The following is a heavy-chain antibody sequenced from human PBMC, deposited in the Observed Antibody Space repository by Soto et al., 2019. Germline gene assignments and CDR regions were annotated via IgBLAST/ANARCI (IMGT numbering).Heavy chain of an antibody. CDR1: GYTFTDYY. D-gene: IGHD3-10*01. Sequence: QVQLVQSGAEVKKPGASVKVSCEASGYTFTDYYVHWVRQAPGQGLEWMGWINPHSGGTNSAQKFQGRVNMARDTSISTAYMELRSLRSDDTAVYYCARQTYRLRGVGFDYWGQGTLVTVSS. V-gene: IGHV1-2*02. J-gene: IGHJ4*02. CDR2: INPHSGGT. CDR3: ARQTYRLRGVGFDY.